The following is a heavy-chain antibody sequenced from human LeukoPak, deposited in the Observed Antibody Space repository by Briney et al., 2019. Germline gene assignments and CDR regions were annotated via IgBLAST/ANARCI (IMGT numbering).Heavy chain of an antibody. CDR3: TFEWWMQTLLGGSSHYMHV. J-gene: IGHJ6*03. CDR1: GLTFSNAW. CDR2: IKRKSDGGTT. Sequence: GGSLRLSCAASGLTFSNAWMSWVRQAPGKGLEWADRIKRKSDGGTTDYAAPVKGRFTISRDDSKNTLYLQMNSLKTEDTAVYYCTFEWWMQTLLGGSSHYMHVWGKGTTVTVSS. D-gene: IGHD2-8*02. V-gene: IGHV3-15*01.